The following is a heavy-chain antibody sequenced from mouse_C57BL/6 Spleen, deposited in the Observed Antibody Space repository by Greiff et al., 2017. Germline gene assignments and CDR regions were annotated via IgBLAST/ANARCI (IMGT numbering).Heavy chain of an antibody. Sequence: QVQLQQSGAELMKPGASVKLSCKATGYTFTGYWIEWVKQRPGHGLEWIGEILPGSGSTNYNEKFKGKATFTADTSSNTAYMQLSSLTTEDSAIYYYARYPYYGSSYDAWFAYWGQGTLVTVSA. CDR1: GYTFTGYW. D-gene: IGHD1-1*01. J-gene: IGHJ3*01. CDR2: ILPGSGST. CDR3: ARYPYYGSSYDAWFAY. V-gene: IGHV1-9*01.